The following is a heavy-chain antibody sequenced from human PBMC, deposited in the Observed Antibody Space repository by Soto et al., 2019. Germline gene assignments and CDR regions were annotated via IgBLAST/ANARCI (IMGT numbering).Heavy chain of an antibody. D-gene: IGHD2-2*01. V-gene: IGHV1-69*13. J-gene: IGHJ6*02. CDR2: IIPIFGTA. CDR1: GGTFSSYA. Sequence: SVKVSCKASGGTFSSYAISWVRQAPGQGLEWMGGIIPIFGTANYAQKFQGRVTITADESTSTAYMELSSLRSEDTAVYYCARVWKVPAPPGYYYGMDVWGQGPTATVSS. CDR3: ARVWKVPAPPGYYYGMDV.